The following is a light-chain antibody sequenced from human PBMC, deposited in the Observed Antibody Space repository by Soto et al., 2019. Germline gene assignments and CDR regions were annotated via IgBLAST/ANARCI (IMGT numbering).Light chain of an antibody. Sequence: QSVLTQPPSASGTPGQTVTISCSGRSSNIGSNYVYRYQQLPGTAPRLLMYRADQRPSGVPDRFSGSKSGTSASLAISGLRSEDDVDYYCAAWDDIVSGLVFGGGTQLTVL. J-gene: IGLJ2*01. CDR2: RAD. V-gene: IGLV1-47*01. CDR1: SSNIGSNY. CDR3: AAWDDIVSGLV.